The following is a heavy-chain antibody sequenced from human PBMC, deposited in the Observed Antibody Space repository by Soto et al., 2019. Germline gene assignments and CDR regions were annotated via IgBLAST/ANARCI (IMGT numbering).Heavy chain of an antibody. CDR1: GGSISSYY. CDR2: IYYSGST. CDR3: ASLEGGTTNFDY. D-gene: IGHD1-1*01. V-gene: IGHV4-59*08. Sequence: PSETLSLTCTVSGGSISSYYWSWIRQPPGKGLEWIGYIYYSGSTNYNPSLKSRVTISVDTSKNQFSLKLSSVTAADTAVYYCASLEGGTTNFDYWGQGTLVTVSS. J-gene: IGHJ4*02.